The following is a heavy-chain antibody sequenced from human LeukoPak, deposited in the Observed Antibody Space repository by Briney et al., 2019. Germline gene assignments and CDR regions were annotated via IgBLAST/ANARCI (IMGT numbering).Heavy chain of an antibody. D-gene: IGHD3-10*01. CDR3: AKDLLGGSGSYPLFSLAS. Sequence: GGSLRLSCAASGFGFSNYAMSWVRQAPGKGLEWVSGISGSGGSTYYADSVKGRFTISRDNSKKMMYLQMNSLRAEDTAVYYCAKDLLGGSGSYPLFSLASWGQETLATVSS. CDR1: GFGFSNYA. V-gene: IGHV3-23*01. J-gene: IGHJ5*02. CDR2: ISGSGGST.